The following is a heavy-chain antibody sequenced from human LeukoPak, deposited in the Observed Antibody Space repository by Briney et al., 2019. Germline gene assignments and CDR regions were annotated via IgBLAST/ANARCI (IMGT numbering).Heavy chain of an antibody. CDR2: INPSGGGT. Sequence: ASVKVSCKASGYTFTSYYMHWVRQAPGQGLEWMGIINPSGGGTSYAQKFQGRVTMTRDTSTSTVYMELSSLRSEDTAVYYCARGAHAGFREVIQDYYYGMDVWGQGTTVTVSS. V-gene: IGHV1-46*01. CDR1: GYTFTSYY. J-gene: IGHJ6*02. D-gene: IGHD3-10*01. CDR3: ARGAHAGFREVIQDYYYGMDV.